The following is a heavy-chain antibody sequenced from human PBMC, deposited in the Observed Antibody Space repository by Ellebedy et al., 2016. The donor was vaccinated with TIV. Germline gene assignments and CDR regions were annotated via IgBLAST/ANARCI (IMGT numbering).Heavy chain of an antibody. CDR2: TYYRSKWYN. CDR1: GDSVSSNSAA. J-gene: IGHJ6*02. D-gene: IGHD6-19*01. CDR3: ARDHVSSGQVIYYYYGMDV. Sequence: SQTLSLTCAISGDSVSSNSAAWNWIRQSPSRGLEWLGRTYYRSKWYNDYAVAVKSRITINPDTSKNQFSLQLNSVTPEDTAVYYCARDHVSSGQVIYYYYGMDVWGQGTTVTVSS. V-gene: IGHV6-1*01.